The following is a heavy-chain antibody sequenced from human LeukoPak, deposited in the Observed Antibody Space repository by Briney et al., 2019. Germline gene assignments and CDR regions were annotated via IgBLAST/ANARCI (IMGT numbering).Heavy chain of an antibody. J-gene: IGHJ2*01. Sequence: SETLSLTCAVYGGSFSGYYWSWIRQPPGKGLEWIGEINHSGSTNYNPSLKSRGTISVDTTKNQFSLRLSSVTAADTAVYYCARVPMGYYYDSSGYYLSHCYFDLWGRGTLVTVSS. D-gene: IGHD3-22*01. CDR1: GGSFSGYY. CDR3: ARVPMGYYYDSSGYYLSHCYFDL. CDR2: INHSGST. V-gene: IGHV4-34*01.